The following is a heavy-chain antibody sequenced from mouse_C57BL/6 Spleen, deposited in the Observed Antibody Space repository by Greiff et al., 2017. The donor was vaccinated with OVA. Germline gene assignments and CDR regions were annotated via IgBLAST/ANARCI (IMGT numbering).Heavy chain of an antibody. CDR1: GFTFSDYG. V-gene: IGHV5-17*01. D-gene: IGHD5-1*01. CDR3: ARQYPLAY. Sequence: EVQRVESGGGLVKPGGSLKLSCAASGFTFSDYGMHWVRQAPEKGLEWVAYISSGSSTIYYADTVKGRFTISRDNAKNTLFLQMTSLRSEDTAMYYCARQYPLAYWGQGTLVTVSA. CDR2: ISSGSSTI. J-gene: IGHJ3*01.